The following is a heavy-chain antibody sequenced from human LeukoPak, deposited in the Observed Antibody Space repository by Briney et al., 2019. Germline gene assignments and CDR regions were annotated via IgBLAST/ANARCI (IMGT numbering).Heavy chain of an antibody. J-gene: IGHJ3*02. Sequence: ASVKVSCKASGYTFTSYGISWVRQAPGQGLEWMGWISAYNGNTNYAQKFQGRVTITADESTSTAYMELSSLRSEDTAVYYCARVKLGLTMVRGVISYAFDIWGQGTMVTVSS. D-gene: IGHD3-10*01. CDR3: ARVKLGLTMVRGVISYAFDI. V-gene: IGHV1-18*01. CDR1: GYTFTSYG. CDR2: ISAYNGNT.